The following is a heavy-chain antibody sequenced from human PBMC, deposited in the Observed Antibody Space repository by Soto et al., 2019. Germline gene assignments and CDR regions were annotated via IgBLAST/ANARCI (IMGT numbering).Heavy chain of an antibody. D-gene: IGHD2-21*01. V-gene: IGHV2-5*01. CDR2: IYWKDDE. CDR3: AHRPADWLLGLGY. CDR1: GFSLSTSGVG. Sequence: QITLKESGPTLVKPTQPLTLTCTFSGFSLSTSGVGVAWIRQPQGKALEWLALIYWKDDEHFSPSLKSRLSITKDTSKNQVVLTMSNVDPMNTATYYCAHRPADWLLGLGYWGHGILVTVSS. J-gene: IGHJ4*01.